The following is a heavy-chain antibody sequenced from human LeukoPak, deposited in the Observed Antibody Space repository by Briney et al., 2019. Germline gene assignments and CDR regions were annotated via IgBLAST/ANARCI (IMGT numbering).Heavy chain of an antibody. CDR2: INPSGGST. D-gene: IGHD1-20*01. V-gene: IGHV1-46*01. J-gene: IGHJ4*02. CDR3: ARDLDGIAGGY. CDR1: GYTFTSYY. Sequence: EASVKVSCKASGYTFTSYYMHWVRQAPGQGLEWMGLINPSGGSTSYAQKFQGRVTMTRDMSTSTVYMELSSLRSEDTAVYYCARDLDGIAGGYWGQGTLVTVSS.